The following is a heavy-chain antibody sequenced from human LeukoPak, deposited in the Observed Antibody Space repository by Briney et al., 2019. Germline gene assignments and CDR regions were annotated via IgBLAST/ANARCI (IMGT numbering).Heavy chain of an antibody. CDR2: IYTSGST. Sequence: SETLSLTCTVSGGSLSSYYWSWIRQPAGKGLEWIGRIYTSGSTNYNPSLKSRVTMSVDTSKNQFSLKLSSVTAADPAVYYCAREEGRYCSSTSCYIGAFDIWGQGTMVTVSS. J-gene: IGHJ3*02. CDR3: AREEGRYCSSTSCYIGAFDI. CDR1: GGSLSSYY. D-gene: IGHD2-2*02. V-gene: IGHV4-4*07.